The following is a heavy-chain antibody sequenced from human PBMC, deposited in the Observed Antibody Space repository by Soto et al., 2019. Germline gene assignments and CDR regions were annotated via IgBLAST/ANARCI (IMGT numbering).Heavy chain of an antibody. V-gene: IGHV3-30-3*01. CDR2: ISYDGSNK. J-gene: IGHJ4*02. Sequence: PGGSLRLSCAASGLTLSGYAMHWVRQAPGKGLEWVAVISYDGSNKYYADSVKGRFTISRDNSKNTLYLQMNSLRAEDTGVYYCARDLEMATRTSDYWGQGTLVTVSS. CDR1: GLTLSGYA. D-gene: IGHD5-12*01. CDR3: ARDLEMATRTSDY.